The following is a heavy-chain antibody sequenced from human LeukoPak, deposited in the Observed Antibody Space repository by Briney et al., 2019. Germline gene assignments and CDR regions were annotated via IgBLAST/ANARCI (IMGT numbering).Heavy chain of an antibody. CDR2: ISYDGSNK. J-gene: IGHJ3*02. Sequence: GGSLRLSCAASGFTFSSYGMHWVRQAPGKGLERVAVISYDGSNKYYADSVKGRFTISRDNAKNSLSLQMNSLRVEDTAVYYCARGVVVAPRSAFDIWGQGTMVTVSS. CDR1: GFTFSSYG. CDR3: ARGVVVAPRSAFDI. D-gene: IGHD2-2*01. V-gene: IGHV3-30*03.